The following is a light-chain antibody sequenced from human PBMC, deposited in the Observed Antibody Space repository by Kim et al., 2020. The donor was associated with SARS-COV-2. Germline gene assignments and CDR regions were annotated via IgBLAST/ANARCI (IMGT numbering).Light chain of an antibody. CDR2: KAS. CDR1: QSISSW. V-gene: IGKV1-5*03. CDR3: QQYDTYSYT. Sequence: STSLGDRVNSTCRASQSISSWLAWYQQKPGKAPKVLIYKASTLQTGVPSRFSGSGSGTEFTLTISCLQPDDFATYYCQQYDTYSYTFGQGTKLEI. J-gene: IGKJ2*01.